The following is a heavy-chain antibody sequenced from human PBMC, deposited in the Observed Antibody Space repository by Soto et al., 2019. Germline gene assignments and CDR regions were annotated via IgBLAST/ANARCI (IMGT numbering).Heavy chain of an antibody. J-gene: IGHJ4*02. Sequence: GESLKISCKGSGYNFNTNWIGWVRQMPGKGLEWMGVIFPSDSDIRYSPSLQGQVTISADKSISTTSLKLSSVTAADTAVYYCASQGYCTNGVCPYWGQGTLVTVSS. CDR3: ASQGYCTNGVCPY. CDR2: IFPSDSDI. D-gene: IGHD2-8*01. CDR1: GYNFNTNW. V-gene: IGHV5-51*01.